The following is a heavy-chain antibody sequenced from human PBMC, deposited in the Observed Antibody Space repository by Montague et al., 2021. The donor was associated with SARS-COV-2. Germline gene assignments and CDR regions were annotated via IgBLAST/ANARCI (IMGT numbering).Heavy chain of an antibody. CDR3: ARARQDVVVPALGIGAYYYYYMDV. V-gene: IGHV4-59*12. Sequence: SETLSLTCTVSGGSISSYYWSWIRQPPGKGLEWIGYIYYSGSTNYNPSLKSRVTISVDTSKNQFSLKLSSVTAADTAEYYCARARQDVVVPALGIGAYYYYYMDVWGKGTTVTVSS. CDR2: IYYSGST. J-gene: IGHJ6*03. CDR1: GGSISSYY. D-gene: IGHD2-2*01.